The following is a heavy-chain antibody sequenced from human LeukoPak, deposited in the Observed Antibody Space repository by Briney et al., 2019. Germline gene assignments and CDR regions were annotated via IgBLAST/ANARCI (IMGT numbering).Heavy chain of an antibody. D-gene: IGHD3-22*01. CDR3: ARQYHYDSSGYPYAFEI. V-gene: IGHV5-10-1*01. CDR1: GYRFASYW. Sequence: KPGESLMISCKGSGYRFASYWISWVRQMPGKGLEWMGRIDPSDSHTNYSPSFQGHVTISGDKSISTAYLQWSSLKASDTAMYYCARQYHYDSSGYPYAFEIWGPGTLVTVSS. CDR2: IDPSDSHT. J-gene: IGHJ3*02.